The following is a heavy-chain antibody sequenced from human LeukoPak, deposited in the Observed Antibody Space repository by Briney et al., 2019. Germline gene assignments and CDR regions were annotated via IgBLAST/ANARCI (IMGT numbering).Heavy chain of an antibody. Sequence: SETLSLTCAVYGGSFSGYYWSWIRQPPGKGLEWIGEINHSGSSNYNPSLKSRVTISVDTSKNQFSLKLSSVTAADTAVYYCARNDASGSYYNVAFDIWGQGTMVTVSS. V-gene: IGHV4-34*01. CDR2: INHSGSS. D-gene: IGHD3-10*01. CDR3: ARNDASGSYYNVAFDI. CDR1: GGSFSGYY. J-gene: IGHJ3*02.